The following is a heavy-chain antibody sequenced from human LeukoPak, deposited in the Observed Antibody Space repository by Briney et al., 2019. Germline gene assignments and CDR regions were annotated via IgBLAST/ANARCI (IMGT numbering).Heavy chain of an antibody. Sequence: GGSLRLSCAASGFTFSSYSMNWVRQAPGKGLEWVSSISSSSSYIYYADSVKGRFTISRDNAKNSLYLQMNSLRAEDTAVYYCARDLMGTLPNDYWGQGTLVIVSS. CDR2: ISSSSSYI. V-gene: IGHV3-21*01. D-gene: IGHD1-1*01. J-gene: IGHJ4*02. CDR1: GFTFSSYS. CDR3: ARDLMGTLPNDY.